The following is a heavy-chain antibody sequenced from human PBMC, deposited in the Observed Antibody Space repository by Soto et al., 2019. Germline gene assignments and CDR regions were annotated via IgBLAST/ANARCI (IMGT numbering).Heavy chain of an antibody. Sequence: SETLSLTCTVSGGSISRYYWSWIRQPPGKGLEWIGYVYYSGTTNYNPSLRSRVTISVDTSNNQFSLRLSSVTAADTAVYYCSRAPSAYSRGYGMDVWGQGTTVTVSS. CDR1: GGSISRYY. D-gene: IGHD5-18*01. CDR2: VYYSGTT. J-gene: IGHJ6*02. V-gene: IGHV4-59*01. CDR3: SRAPSAYSRGYGMDV.